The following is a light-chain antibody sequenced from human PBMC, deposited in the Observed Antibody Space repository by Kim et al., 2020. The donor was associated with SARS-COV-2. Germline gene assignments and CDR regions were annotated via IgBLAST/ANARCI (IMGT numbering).Light chain of an antibody. J-gene: IGLJ3*02. CDR3: AAWDDSLNGPV. CDR2: SNN. Sequence: QSVLTQPPSASGTPVQRVTISCSGSSPNIGSNTVNWYQQLPGTAPKLLIYSNNQRPSGVPDRFSGSKSGTSASLAISGLQSEDEADYYCAAWDDSLNGPVFGGGTKLTVL. V-gene: IGLV1-44*01. CDR1: SPNIGSNT.